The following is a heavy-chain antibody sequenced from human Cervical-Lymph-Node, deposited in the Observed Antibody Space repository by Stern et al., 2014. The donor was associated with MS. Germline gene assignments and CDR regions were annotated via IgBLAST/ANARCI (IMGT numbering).Heavy chain of an antibody. Sequence: VQLVESGGGVVQPGRSLRLSCAASGFTFSVYGMHWVRQAPGKGLEWVALISYDGSNKSKADSVRARFAISRDNSKDTLYLQMNSLRSEDTAVYYCTKRESDFWSGGFDPWGQGTLVTVSA. D-gene: IGHD3-3*01. J-gene: IGHJ5*02. CDR2: ISYDGSNK. CDR3: TKRESDFWSGGFDP. CDR1: GFTFSVYG. V-gene: IGHV3-30*18.